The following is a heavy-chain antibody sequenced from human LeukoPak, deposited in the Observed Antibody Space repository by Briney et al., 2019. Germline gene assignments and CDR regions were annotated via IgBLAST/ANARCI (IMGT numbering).Heavy chain of an antibody. D-gene: IGHD2-15*01. CDR1: GYIFNTYW. J-gene: IGHJ4*02. Sequence: GGSLEISCQGSGYIFNTYWIGWVRPVPGEGLEWMGMIYPGDSDTRYSPSFQGQVTMSADKFINTAYLQWSSLKASDTAMYFCARLSYSHAPGDWGQGTLVTVSS. V-gene: IGHV5-51*01. CDR2: IYPGDSDT. CDR3: ARLSYSHAPGD.